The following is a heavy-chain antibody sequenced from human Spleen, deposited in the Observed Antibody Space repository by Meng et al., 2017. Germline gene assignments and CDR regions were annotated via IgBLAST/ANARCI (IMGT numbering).Heavy chain of an antibody. CDR2: INHSGST. V-gene: IGHV4-34*01. D-gene: IGHD4-11*01. CDR3: ARGPTTMAHDFDY. CDR1: GGSFSEYD. J-gene: IGHJ4*02. Sequence: QLQLHEWGSVLLKPAETLSLTFVASGGSFSEYDWSCIRQPPGKGLEWIGEINHSGSTNYNPSLESRATIAVDTSQNNLSLKLSSVTAADSAVYYCARGPTTMAHDFDYWGQGTLVTVSS.